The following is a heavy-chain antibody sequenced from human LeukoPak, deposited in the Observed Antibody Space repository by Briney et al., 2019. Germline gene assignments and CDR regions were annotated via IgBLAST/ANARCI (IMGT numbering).Heavy chain of an antibody. CDR1: GYTFTSYG. J-gene: IGHJ4*02. Sequence: ASVKVSCKASGYTFTSYGISWVRQAPGQGLEWMGWISAYNGNTNYAQKLQGRVTMTTDTSTSTAYMELRSLRSDDTAVYYCARARPVDNMTVDSEGFDYWGQGTPVTVSS. D-gene: IGHD3-22*01. CDR3: ARARPVDNMTVDSEGFDY. V-gene: IGHV1-18*01. CDR2: ISAYNGNT.